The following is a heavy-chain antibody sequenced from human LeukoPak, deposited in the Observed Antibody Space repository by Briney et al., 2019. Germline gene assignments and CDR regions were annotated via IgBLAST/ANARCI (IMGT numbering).Heavy chain of an antibody. D-gene: IGHD5-12*01. J-gene: IGHJ4*02. V-gene: IGHV3-15*01. CDR1: GFTFSSYE. Sequence: GGSLRLSCAASGFTFSSYEMNWVRQAPGKGLEWVGRIKSKTDGGTTDYAAPVKGRFTISRDDSKNTLYLQMNSLKTEDTAVYYCTTGPEWLPQGSGFYYFDYWGQGTLVTVSS. CDR2: IKSKTDGGTT. CDR3: TTGPEWLPQGSGFYYFDY.